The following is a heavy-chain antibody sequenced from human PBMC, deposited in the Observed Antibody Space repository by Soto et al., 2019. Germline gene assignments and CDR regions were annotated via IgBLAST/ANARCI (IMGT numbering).Heavy chain of an antibody. V-gene: IGHV3-30*18. D-gene: IGHD4-17*01. Sequence: GGSLRLSCAASGFTFSSYGMHWVRQAPGKGLEWVAVISYDGSNKYYADSVKGRFTISRDNSKNTLYLQMNSLRAEDTAVYYCAKDLGLYGDYDESYWGQGTLVTVSS. CDR2: ISYDGSNK. J-gene: IGHJ4*02. CDR1: GFTFSSYG. CDR3: AKDLGLYGDYDESY.